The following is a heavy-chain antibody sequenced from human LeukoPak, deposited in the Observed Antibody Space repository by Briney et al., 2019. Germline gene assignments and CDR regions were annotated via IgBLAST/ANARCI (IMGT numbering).Heavy chain of an antibody. Sequence: SKTLCLTCAVYGGSFSGYYWSWIRQPPGKGLEWIGEINHSGSTNYNPSLKSRVTISVDTSKNQFSLKLSSVTAADTAVYYCATPEAGAVPAARGNFDYWGQGTLVTASS. J-gene: IGHJ4*02. CDR3: ATPEAGAVPAARGNFDY. V-gene: IGHV4-34*01. CDR1: GGSFSGYY. CDR2: INHSGST. D-gene: IGHD2-2*01.